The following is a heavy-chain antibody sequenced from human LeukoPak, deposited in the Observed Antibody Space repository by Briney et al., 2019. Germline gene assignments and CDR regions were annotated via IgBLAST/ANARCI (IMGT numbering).Heavy chain of an antibody. CDR2: IHYSGST. CDR1: GGSISSNY. Sequence: SETLSLTCTVSGGSISSNYWSWIRQPPGKGLEWIGYIHYSGSTNYNPSLKSRVTISVDTSKNQFSLKLSSVTAADTAVYYCARDPGYYDSSGYYYPYYFDYWGQGTLVTVSS. V-gene: IGHV4-59*01. CDR3: ARDPGYYDSSGYYYPYYFDY. J-gene: IGHJ4*02. D-gene: IGHD3-22*01.